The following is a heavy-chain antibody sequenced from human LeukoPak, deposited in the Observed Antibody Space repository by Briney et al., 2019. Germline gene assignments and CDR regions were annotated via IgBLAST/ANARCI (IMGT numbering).Heavy chain of an antibody. CDR3: AKATGSGFYFDH. CDR2: ITGSGGTT. J-gene: IGHJ4*02. V-gene: IGHV3-23*01. CDR1: GFTFSTYA. D-gene: IGHD3-22*01. Sequence: AGGSLRLSCAASGFTFSTYAMTWVRQAPGKGLEWVSTITGSGGTTNYADSVKGRFTISRDNSKNTLFLQMNNLRAEDTAVYYCAKATGSGFYFDHWGQGTLVTVSS.